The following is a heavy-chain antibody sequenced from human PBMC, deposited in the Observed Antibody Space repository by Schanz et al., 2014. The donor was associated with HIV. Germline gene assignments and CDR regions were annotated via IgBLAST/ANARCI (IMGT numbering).Heavy chain of an antibody. J-gene: IGHJ4*02. CDR3: AKASGNSYGSSSFLI. CDR2: ISGSGGGT. D-gene: IGHD5-18*01. V-gene: IGHV3-23*01. CDR1: GFTTRGSG. Sequence: EVQLLESGGGLVQPGGSLRVEGVASGFTTRGSGMNWVRQTPGKGLEWVSAISGSGGGTYYADSVKGRFTISRDNSKNTRYLHMNSLGAEDTALYHCAKASGNSYGSSSFLIWRQGTLVTVSS.